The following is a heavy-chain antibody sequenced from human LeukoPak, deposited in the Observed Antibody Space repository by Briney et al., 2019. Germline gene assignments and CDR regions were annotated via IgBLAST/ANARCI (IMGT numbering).Heavy chain of an antibody. D-gene: IGHD2-15*01. CDR1: GGSFSGYY. CDR3: ARGKPYCSGVNCFSPAYYYLDV. Sequence: SETLSLTCAVYGGSFSGYYWSWIRQPPGKGLEWIGEVNHSGTTNYNPSFTSRLTISVDTSRKQFFLKMRSVTAADTAVYYCARGKPYCSGVNCFSPAYYYLDVWGKGTTVTVSS. V-gene: IGHV4-34*01. CDR2: VNHSGTT. J-gene: IGHJ6*03.